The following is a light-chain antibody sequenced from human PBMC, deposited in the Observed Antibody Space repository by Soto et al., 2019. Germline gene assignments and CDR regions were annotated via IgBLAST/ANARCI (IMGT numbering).Light chain of an antibody. V-gene: IGLV8-61*01. J-gene: IGLJ3*02. CDR3: VLSMGNGIWV. Sequence: QTVVTQEPSFSVFPGGTVTLTCGLTSGSVSLTYYPSWYQQTPGQPPRTLIYGTNIRSSGVPYRFSGSIIGNKAALTITGAQADDESDYYCVLSMGNGIWVFGGGTKLTVL. CDR2: GTN. CDR1: SGSVSLTYY.